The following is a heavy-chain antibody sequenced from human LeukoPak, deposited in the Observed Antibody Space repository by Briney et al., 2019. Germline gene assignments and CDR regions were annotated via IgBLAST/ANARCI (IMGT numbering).Heavy chain of an antibody. CDR3: ARRMSGYSSGWYYFDY. D-gene: IGHD6-19*01. CDR1: GYSFTSYW. V-gene: IGHV5-51*01. CDR2: IYPGDSDT. Sequence: GESLKISCKGSGYSFTSYWVGWVRQMPGKGLEWMGIIYPGDSDTRYSPSFQGQVTISADKSISTAYLQWSSLKASDTAMYYCARRMSGYSSGWYYFDYWGQGTLVTVSS. J-gene: IGHJ4*02.